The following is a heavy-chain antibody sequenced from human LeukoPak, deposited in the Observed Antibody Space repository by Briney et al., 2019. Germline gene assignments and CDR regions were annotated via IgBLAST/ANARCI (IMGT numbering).Heavy chain of an antibody. V-gene: IGHV3-7*01. Sequence: GGSLRLSCAASGFTFSSSWMSWVRQAPGKGLEWVANTKQDGSEKYYVDSVKGRFTISRDNAKNSLYLQMNSLRAEDTAVHYCASASPYYYGIDVWGQGTTVTVSS. J-gene: IGHJ6*02. CDR3: ASASPYYYGIDV. CDR1: GFTFSSSW. CDR2: TKQDGSEK.